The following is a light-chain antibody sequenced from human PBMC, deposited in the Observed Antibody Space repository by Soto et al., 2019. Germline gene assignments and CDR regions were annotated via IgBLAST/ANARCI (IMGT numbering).Light chain of an antibody. Sequence: QSALTQPPSASGSPGQSVTISCTGTSSDVGGYNYVSWYQQHPGKAPKLMIYEVSKRPSGVPGRFSGSKSGNTASLTVSGLEAEDEADYYCSSYAGSNNLVFGGATKVTVL. V-gene: IGLV2-8*01. CDR3: SSYAGSNNLV. CDR2: EVS. J-gene: IGLJ2*01. CDR1: SSDVGGYNY.